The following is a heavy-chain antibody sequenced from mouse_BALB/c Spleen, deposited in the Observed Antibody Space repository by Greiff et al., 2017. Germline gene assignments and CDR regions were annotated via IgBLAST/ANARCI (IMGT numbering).Heavy chain of an antibody. D-gene: IGHD1-1*01. CDR1: GYAFTNYL. J-gene: IGHJ2*01. V-gene: IGHV1-54*01. Sequence: QVQLQQSGAELVRPGTSVKVSCKASGYAFTNYLIEWVKQRPGQGLEWIGVINPGSGGTNYNEKFKGKATLTADKSSSTAYMQLSSLTSDDSAVYFGAMGSRGTYFDYWGQGTTLTVSS. CDR2: INPGSGGT. CDR3: AMGSRGTYFDY.